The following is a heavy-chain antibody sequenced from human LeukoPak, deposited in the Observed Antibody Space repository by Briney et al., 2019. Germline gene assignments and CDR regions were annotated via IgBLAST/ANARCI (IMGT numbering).Heavy chain of an antibody. Sequence: AGTLSLTRTVSGGSLSSYSSTWIPQPPGKGRGWIGYIYYSGSPNSNPSLKSRVTISLDTSKNQFSLKLSSVTAADTAVYYCARVIVSDAFDIWGQGTMVTVSS. CDR2: IYYSGSP. J-gene: IGHJ3*02. D-gene: IGHD2/OR15-2a*01. V-gene: IGHV4-59*01. CDR3: ARVIVSDAFDI. CDR1: GGSLSSYS.